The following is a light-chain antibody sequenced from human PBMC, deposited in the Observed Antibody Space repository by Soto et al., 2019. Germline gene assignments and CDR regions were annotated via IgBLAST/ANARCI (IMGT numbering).Light chain of an antibody. Sequence: ELVLTQSPGALPLSPVQRATLSCRSSQSVSSSYLAWYQQKPGQAPRLLIYGASSRATGIPDRFSGSGSGTDFTLTISRLEPEDFAVYYCQQYGSSPGTFGQGTRLEI. CDR1: QSVSSSY. J-gene: IGKJ5*01. CDR3: QQYGSSPGT. CDR2: GAS. V-gene: IGKV3-20*01.